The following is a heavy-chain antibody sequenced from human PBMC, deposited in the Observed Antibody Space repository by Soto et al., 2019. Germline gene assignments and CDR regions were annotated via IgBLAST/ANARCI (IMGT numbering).Heavy chain of an antibody. CDR2: ISYDGSNK. D-gene: IGHD3-10*01. J-gene: IGHJ6*02. CDR3: AKDWTWFGEFIEQDYYYGMAV. V-gene: IGHV3-30*18. Sequence: PGGSLRLSCAASGFTFSNYGIHWVRQAPGKGLEWVAVISYDGSNKYYADSVKGRFTISRDNSKNTLYLQMNSLRAEDTAVYYCAKDWTWFGEFIEQDYYYGMAVWGQGTTVTVSS. CDR1: GFTFSNYG.